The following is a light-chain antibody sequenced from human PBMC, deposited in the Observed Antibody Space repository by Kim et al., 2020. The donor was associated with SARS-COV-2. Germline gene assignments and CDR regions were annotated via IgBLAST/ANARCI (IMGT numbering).Light chain of an antibody. CDR2: AAS. CDR1: QGISSY. CDR3: QQYYSYPPTT. J-gene: IGKJ4*01. Sequence: AIRITQSPSSLSASTGDRVTITCRASQGISSYLAWYQQKPGKAPKILVYAASTLQSGVPSRFSGSGSGTDFTLTISCLQSEDFATYYCQQYYSYPPTTFGGGTKVEIK. V-gene: IGKV1-8*01.